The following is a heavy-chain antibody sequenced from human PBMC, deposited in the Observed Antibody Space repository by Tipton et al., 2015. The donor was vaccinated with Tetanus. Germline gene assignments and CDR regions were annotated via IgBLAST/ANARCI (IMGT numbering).Heavy chain of an antibody. J-gene: IGHJ4*02. Sequence: GLVKPSETLSLTCTVSGGSFTNYYWNWIRQSPGKRPEWLGNIFYSGDTDYNPSLQNRAKISFDRAKNHFSLRLRSVTAADTAVYYCARANNEFPKKGPFDSWGQGSLVIVSS. V-gene: IGHV4-59*01. CDR1: GGSFTNYY. D-gene: IGHD1-1*01. CDR2: IFYSGDT. CDR3: ARANNEFPKKGPFDS.